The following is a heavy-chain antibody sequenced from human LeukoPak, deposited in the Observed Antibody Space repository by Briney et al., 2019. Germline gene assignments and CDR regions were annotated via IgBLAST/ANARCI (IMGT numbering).Heavy chain of an antibody. Sequence: SETLSLTCTVSGGSISSYYWSWIRQPPGKGLEWIGYIYYSGSTNYNPSLKSRVTISVDTPKNQFSLKLSSVTAADTAVYYCAKDWGFVGPEPKGYWGQGTLVTVSS. CDR2: IYYSGST. J-gene: IGHJ4*02. CDR1: GGSISSYY. CDR3: AKDWGFVGPEPKGY. D-gene: IGHD3-16*01. V-gene: IGHV4-59*01.